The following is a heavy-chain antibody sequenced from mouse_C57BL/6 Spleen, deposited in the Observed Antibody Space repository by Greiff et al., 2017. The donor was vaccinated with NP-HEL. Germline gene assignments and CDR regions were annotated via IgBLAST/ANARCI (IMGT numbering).Heavy chain of an antibody. V-gene: IGHV1-72*01. CDR1: GYTFTSYW. CDR2: IDPNSGGT. D-gene: IGHD2-4*01. CDR3: AREGYDYSLGY. J-gene: IGHJ2*01. Sequence: QVQLQQPGAELVKPGASVKLSCKASGYTFTSYWMHWVKQRPGRGLECIGRIDPNSGGTKYNEKFKSKATLTVDKPSSTAYMQLSSLTSEDSAVYYCAREGYDYSLGYWGQGTTLTVSS.